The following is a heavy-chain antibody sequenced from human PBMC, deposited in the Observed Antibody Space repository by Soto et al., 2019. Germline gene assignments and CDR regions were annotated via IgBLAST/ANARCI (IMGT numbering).Heavy chain of an antibody. J-gene: IGHJ4*02. D-gene: IGHD4-4*01. CDR1: GGSISSRTFW. CDR2: MYYSGSS. V-gene: IGHV4-39*01. Sequence: QLQLQESGPGLVKPSETLSLTCSVSGGSISSRTFWWAWIRQPPRKGLEWIGDMYYSGSSYSSPSLKSRVTLSVDTSNNQLCLKMNSVTAADTAGYYCARHPRDDYNYGGSGIFDYWGQGTLVTVSS. CDR3: ARHPRDDYNYGGSGIFDY.